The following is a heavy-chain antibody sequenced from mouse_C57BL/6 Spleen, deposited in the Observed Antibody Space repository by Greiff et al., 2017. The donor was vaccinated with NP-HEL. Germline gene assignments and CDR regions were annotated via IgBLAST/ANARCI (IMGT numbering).Heavy chain of an antibody. CDR2: IYPGSGNT. Sequence: QVQLKESGAELVRPGASVKLSCKASGYTFTDYYINWVKQRPGQGLEWIARIYPGSGNTYYNEKFKGKATLTAEKSSSTAYMQLSSLTSEDSAVYFCARSALRLLDWYFDVWGTGTTVTVSS. CDR1: GYTFTDYY. D-gene: IGHD3-2*02. V-gene: IGHV1-76*01. J-gene: IGHJ1*03. CDR3: ARSALRLLDWYFDV.